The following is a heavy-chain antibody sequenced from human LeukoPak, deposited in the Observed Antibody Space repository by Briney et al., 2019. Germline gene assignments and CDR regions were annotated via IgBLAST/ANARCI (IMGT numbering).Heavy chain of an antibody. J-gene: IGHJ4*02. CDR2: IGTAGDT. Sequence: GGSLRLSCAASGFTFSSYDMHWVRQATGKGLEWVSAIGTAGDTYYPGSVKGRFTISRDNSKSTVYLQMNSLRPEDTASYYCAKDYGGVSNFWGQGALVTVSS. CDR3: AKDYGGVSNF. V-gene: IGHV3-13*01. CDR1: GFTFSSYD. D-gene: IGHD3-16*01.